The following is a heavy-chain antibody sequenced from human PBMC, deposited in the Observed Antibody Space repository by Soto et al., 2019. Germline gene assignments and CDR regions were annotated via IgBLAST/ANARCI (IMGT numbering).Heavy chain of an antibody. Sequence: SETLSLTCAVYGGSFSGYYWSWIRQPPGKGLEWIGEINHSGSTNYNPSLKSRVTISVDTSKNQFSLKLSSVTAADTAVYYCARGLSGWPFDYWGQGTLVTVSS. CDR1: GGSFSGYY. J-gene: IGHJ4*02. CDR2: INHSGST. D-gene: IGHD6-19*01. V-gene: IGHV4-34*01. CDR3: ARGLSGWPFDY.